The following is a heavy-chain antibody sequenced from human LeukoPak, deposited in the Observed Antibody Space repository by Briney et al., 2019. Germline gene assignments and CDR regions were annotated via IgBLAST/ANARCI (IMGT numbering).Heavy chain of an antibody. D-gene: IGHD4-17*01. CDR2: IYPGDSDT. Sequence: GESLKISCKGSGYSFTSYWIGWGRQMPGKGLEGMGIIYPGDSDTRYSPSFQGQVTISADKSISTAYLQWSSLKASDTAMYYCARYADYGDSHAGYYYYYYYMDVWGKGTTVTVSS. CDR3: ARYADYGDSHAGYYYYYYYMDV. V-gene: IGHV5-51*01. J-gene: IGHJ6*03. CDR1: GYSFTSYW.